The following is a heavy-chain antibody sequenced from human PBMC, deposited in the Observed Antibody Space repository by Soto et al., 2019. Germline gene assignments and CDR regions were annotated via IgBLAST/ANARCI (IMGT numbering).Heavy chain of an antibody. J-gene: IGHJ4*02. Sequence: QITLKESGPTLVMPTQTLTLTCTFSGFSLSTSGVGVDWIRQPPGKALEWLALVYWDDDKRYSPSLKSRLTITKDTSKNQVVLTMANMDPADTATYYCAHRGHSGDYFRWGRGTLVTVSS. CDR3: AHRGHSGDYFR. CDR1: GFSLSTSGVG. V-gene: IGHV2-5*02. D-gene: IGHD4-17*01. CDR2: VYWDDDK.